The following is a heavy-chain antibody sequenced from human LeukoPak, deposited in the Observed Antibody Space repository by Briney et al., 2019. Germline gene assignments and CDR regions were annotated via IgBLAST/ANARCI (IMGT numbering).Heavy chain of an antibody. CDR3: TTYRTMKGY. V-gene: IGHV3-15*01. D-gene: IGHD3-22*01. Sequence: PGGSLRLSCAASGFTFSNAWMAWVRQAPGKGLEWVGRIRSKTDGGTIDYAAPVKDRFTISRDDSKNTLYLQMNSLEIEDTAVYFCTTYRTMKGYWGQGTLVTVSS. J-gene: IGHJ4*02. CDR1: GFTFSNAW. CDR2: IRSKTDGGTI.